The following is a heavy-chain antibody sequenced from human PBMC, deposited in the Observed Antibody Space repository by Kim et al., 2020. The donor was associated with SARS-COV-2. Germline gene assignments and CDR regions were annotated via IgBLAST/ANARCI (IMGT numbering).Heavy chain of an antibody. V-gene: IGHV1-69*13. Sequence: SVKVSCKASGGTFSSYAISWVRQAPGQGLEWMGGIIPIFGTANYAQKFQGRVTITADESTSTAYMELSSLRSEDTAVYYCARDLKAVAGYYYYGMDVWGQGTTVPVS. CDR3: ARDLKAVAGYYYYGMDV. D-gene: IGHD6-19*01. J-gene: IGHJ6*02. CDR2: IIPIFGTA. CDR1: GGTFSSYA.